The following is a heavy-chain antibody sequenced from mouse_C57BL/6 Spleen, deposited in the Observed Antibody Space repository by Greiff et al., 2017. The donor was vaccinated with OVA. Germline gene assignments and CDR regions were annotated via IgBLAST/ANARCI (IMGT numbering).Heavy chain of an antibody. CDR1: GYTFTSYG. D-gene: IGHD2-5*01. CDR2: IYPRSGNT. V-gene: IGHV1-81*01. CDR3: ASAYYSNYDYAMDY. Sequence: VQLQQSGAELARPGASVKLSCKASGYTFTSYGISWVKQRTGQGLEWIGEIYPRSGNTYYNEKFKGKATLTADKSSSTAYMELRSLTSEDSAVYFCASAYYSNYDYAMDYWGQGTSVTVSS. J-gene: IGHJ4*01.